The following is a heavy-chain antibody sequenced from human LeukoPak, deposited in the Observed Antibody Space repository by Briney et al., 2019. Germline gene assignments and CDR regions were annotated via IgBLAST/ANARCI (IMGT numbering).Heavy chain of an antibody. CDR3: AKDNYGDYVMGT. J-gene: IGHJ5*02. D-gene: IGHD4-17*01. V-gene: IGHV3-23*01. CDR2: ISGSGGST. CDR1: GFTFSSYA. Sequence: PGKSLRLSCAASGFTFSSYAMSWVRQAPGKGLEWVSAISGSGGSTYYADSVKGRFTISRDNSKNTLYLQMNSLRAEDTAVYYCAKDNYGDYVMGTWGQGTLVTVSS.